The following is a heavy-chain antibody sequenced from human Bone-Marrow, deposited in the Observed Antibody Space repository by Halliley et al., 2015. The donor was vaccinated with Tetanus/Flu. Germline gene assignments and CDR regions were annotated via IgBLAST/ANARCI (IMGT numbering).Heavy chain of an antibody. J-gene: IGHJ4*02. Sequence: LRLSCSVSGGSISSSSYYWCWVRQPPGKGLEWIGSINYSGNTYYNSSLKSRVTISVDTSKNQFSLKLSSVTAADTAVYYCARLLVGATTGNLFDYWGQGTLVTVSS. D-gene: IGHD1-26*01. CDR3: ARLLVGATTGNLFDY. CDR2: INYSGNT. CDR1: GGSISSSSYY. V-gene: IGHV4-39*01.